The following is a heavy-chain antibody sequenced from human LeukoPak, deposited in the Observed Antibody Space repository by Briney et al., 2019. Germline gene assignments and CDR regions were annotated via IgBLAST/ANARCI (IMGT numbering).Heavy chain of an antibody. V-gene: IGHV1-69*01. J-gene: IGHJ4*02. CDR1: RGTVTSYA. CDR2: IIPIFGTA. Sequence: SVEVCGKAARGTVTSYAISPGRQAPGQGLEGRGGIIPIFGTATYAQKFQGSVTITADDTTSTAYMQLSSLRSEDTAVYYCARRGPHGDYWGYYDYWGQGTLVTVSS. CDR3: ARRGPHGDYWGYYDY. D-gene: IGHD4-17*01.